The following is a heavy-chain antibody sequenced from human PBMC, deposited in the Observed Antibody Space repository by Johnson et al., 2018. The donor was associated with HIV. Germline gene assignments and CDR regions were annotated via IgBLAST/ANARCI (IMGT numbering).Heavy chain of an antibody. Sequence: QVQLVESGGGLVKPGGSLRLSCAASGFTFSDYYMSWIRQAPGKGLEWISYISTSGSTIYYADSVTGRFTISRDNSKNTLYLQMNSLRIEDTAVYYCASVDTAMVDTFDILGQGTMVTVSS. J-gene: IGHJ3*02. CDR1: GFTFSDYY. CDR2: ISTSGSTI. V-gene: IGHV3-11*04. D-gene: IGHD5-18*01. CDR3: ASVDTAMVDTFDI.